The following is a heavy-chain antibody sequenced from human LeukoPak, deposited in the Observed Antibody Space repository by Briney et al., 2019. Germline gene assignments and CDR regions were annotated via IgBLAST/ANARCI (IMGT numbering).Heavy chain of an antibody. V-gene: IGHV1-8*01. Sequence: ASVKVSCKASGYTFTSYDINWVRQATGQGLEWMGWMNPNSGNTGYAQKFQGRVTMTRNTSISTAYMELSSLRSEDTAVYYCATSTPYYYYYGMDVWGQGTTVTVSS. CDR3: ATSTPYYYYYGMDV. J-gene: IGHJ6*02. CDR2: MNPNSGNT. D-gene: IGHD2-2*01. CDR1: GYTFTSYD.